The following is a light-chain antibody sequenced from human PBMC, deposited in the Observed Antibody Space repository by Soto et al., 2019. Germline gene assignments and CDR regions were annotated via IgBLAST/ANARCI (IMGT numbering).Light chain of an antibody. Sequence: EVVLTQSPGTLSLSPGEGATLSCRASQSVSSSNLAWYQQKPGQAPRLLIYDASIRASGIPDRFSGSGSGTDFTLTISRLEPEDFAVYYCQQYGNSPVTFGQGTKLEMK. CDR2: DAS. J-gene: IGKJ2*01. CDR3: QQYGNSPVT. V-gene: IGKV3-20*01. CDR1: QSVSSSN.